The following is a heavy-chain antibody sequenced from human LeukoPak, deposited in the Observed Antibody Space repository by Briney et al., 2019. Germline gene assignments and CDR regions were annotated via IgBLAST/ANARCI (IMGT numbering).Heavy chain of an antibody. V-gene: IGHV3-9*01. J-gene: IGHJ4*02. CDR2: ISWNSGSI. CDR3: AKGSHYYDSSGYYFDY. Sequence: GRPLRLSCAASGFTFDDYAMHWVRQAPGKGLEWVSGISWNSGSIGYADSVKGRFTISRDNAKNSLYLQMNSLRAEDTALYYCAKGSHYYDSSGYYFDYWGQGTLVTVSS. CDR1: GFTFDDYA. D-gene: IGHD3-22*01.